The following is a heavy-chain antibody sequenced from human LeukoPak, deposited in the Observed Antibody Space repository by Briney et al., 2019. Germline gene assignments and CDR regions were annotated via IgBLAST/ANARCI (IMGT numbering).Heavy chain of an antibody. Sequence: LRLSCAASGFTFSDYYMSWIRQHPGKGLEWIGYIYYSGSTYYNPSLKSRVTISVDTSKNQFSLKLSSVTAADTAVYYCARGVYCGGDCYSSPFDYWGQGTLVTVSS. CDR2: IYYSGST. CDR3: ARGVYCGGDCYSSPFDY. V-gene: IGHV4-31*02. D-gene: IGHD2-21*02. CDR1: GFTFSDYY. J-gene: IGHJ4*02.